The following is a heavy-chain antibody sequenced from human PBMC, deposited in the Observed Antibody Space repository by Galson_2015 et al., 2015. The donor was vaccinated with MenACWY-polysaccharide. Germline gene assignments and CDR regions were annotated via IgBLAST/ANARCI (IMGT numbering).Heavy chain of an antibody. CDR3: ARDGFPSSSAAFDY. V-gene: IGHV3-21*01. Sequence: SLRLSCAASGFTFSTYSMNWVRQAPGKGLEWVSYISSSSAYTYYADSVKGRFTISRDNTKRSLYLQMNSLRADVTGVYFCARDGFPSSSAAFDYWGHGSLVTVSS. CDR1: GFTFSTYS. D-gene: IGHD6-6*01. CDR2: ISSSSAYT. J-gene: IGHJ4*01.